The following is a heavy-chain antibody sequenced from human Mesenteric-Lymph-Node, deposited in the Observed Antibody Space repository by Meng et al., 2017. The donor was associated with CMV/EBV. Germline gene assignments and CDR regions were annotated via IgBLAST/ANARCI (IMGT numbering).Heavy chain of an antibody. V-gene: IGHV3-21*04. Sequence: GGSLRLSCAASGFVFSNYDMNWVRQAPGKGLEWVSSITGTSASLFYADSVKGRFTISRDNAKKSLYLQMNSLRAEDTALYYCAKGLGITGTSTAFDIWGQGTMVTVSS. CDR3: AKGLGITGTSTAFDI. CDR2: ITGTSASL. D-gene: IGHD1-7*01. J-gene: IGHJ3*02. CDR1: GFVFSNYD.